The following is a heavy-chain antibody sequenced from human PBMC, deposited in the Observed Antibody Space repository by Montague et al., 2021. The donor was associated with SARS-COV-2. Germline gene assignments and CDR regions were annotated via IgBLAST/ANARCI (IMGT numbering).Heavy chain of an antibody. D-gene: IGHD1-26*01. J-gene: IGHJ3*02. CDR3: ARRRGLLLSDAFDI. V-gene: IGHV2-5*02. CDR2: IYWDDDK. CDR1: GFSLSTSGVG. Sequence: PALVKPTQTLTLTCTFSGFSLSTSGVGVSWIRQPPGKALEWLALIYWDDDKDYSPSLKTRLTITKDTSKNQVVLTMTNMDPVDTATYYCARRRGLLLSDAFDIWGQGTMVTVSS.